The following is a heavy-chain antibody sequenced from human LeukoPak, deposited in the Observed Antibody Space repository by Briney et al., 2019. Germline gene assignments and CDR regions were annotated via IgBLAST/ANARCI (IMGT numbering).Heavy chain of an antibody. CDR3: ARGDTRLGGAFDV. V-gene: IGHV3-64*01. J-gene: IGHJ3*01. D-gene: IGHD3-16*01. Sequence: SLRLSCAASGLNLRSFAIHWVRQAPGKGLEYVSATSGDVDTTFCASSLQGRCTISRDNSNQMVYLQLGGLKIEDMGLYYCARGDTRLGGAFDVWGQGTMVRLSP. CDR2: TSGDVDTT. CDR1: GLNLRSFA.